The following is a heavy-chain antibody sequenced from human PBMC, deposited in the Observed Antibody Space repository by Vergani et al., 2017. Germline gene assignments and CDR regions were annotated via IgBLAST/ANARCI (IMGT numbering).Heavy chain of an antibody. V-gene: IGHV3-23*01. CDR3: AKARGPNCKGGNCCSYYYGLDL. Sequence: EVQLLESGGNLIQPGGSLRLSCGASGFTFSSFAMTWVRLAPGKGLQWVSAISGSGGNTFYTDSVKGRFTISRDNSKDTLYLQMNSLRVEDTAIYYWAKARGPNCKGGNCCSYYYGLDLWGQGTTVTVSS. D-gene: IGHD2-21*01. CDR1: GFTFSSFA. J-gene: IGHJ6*02. CDR2: ISGSGGNT.